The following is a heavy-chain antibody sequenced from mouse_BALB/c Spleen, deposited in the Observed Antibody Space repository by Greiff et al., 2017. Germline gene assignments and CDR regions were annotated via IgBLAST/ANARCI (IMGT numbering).Heavy chain of an antibody. Sequence: VQLQQSGPELVKPGASVKMSCKASGYTFTSYVMHWVKQKPGQGLEWIGYINPYNDGTKYNEKFKGKATLTSDKSSSTAYMELSSLTSEDSAVYYCARRLPYGSTWYFDVWGAGTTVTVSS. CDR2: INPYNDGT. CDR3: ARRLPYGSTWYFDV. D-gene: IGHD1-1*01. J-gene: IGHJ1*01. CDR1: GYTFTSYV. V-gene: IGHV1-14*01.